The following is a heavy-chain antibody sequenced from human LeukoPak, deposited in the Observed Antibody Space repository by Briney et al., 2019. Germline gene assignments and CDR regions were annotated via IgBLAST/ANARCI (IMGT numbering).Heavy chain of an antibody. D-gene: IGHD3-22*01. CDR3: ARAARSGYNNWFDP. V-gene: IGHV1-69*04. CDR2: IIPILGIA. CDR1: GGTFSSYA. Sequence: ASVKVSCKASGGTFSSYAISWVRQAPGQGLEWMGRIIPILGIANYAQKFQGRVTITADKSTSTAYMELSSLRSEDTAVYYCARAARSGYNNWFDPWGQGTLVTVSS. J-gene: IGHJ5*02.